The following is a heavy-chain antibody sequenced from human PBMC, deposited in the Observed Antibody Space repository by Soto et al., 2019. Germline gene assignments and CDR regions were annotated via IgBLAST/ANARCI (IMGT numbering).Heavy chain of an antibody. CDR3: AHSAIFGVVITNWFDP. Sequence: QITLKESGPTLVKPTQTLTLTCTFSGFSLSTSGVGVGWIRQPPGKALEWLALIYWDDDKRYSPSLKSRLTITKDTSKSQVVLTMTNMDPVDTATYYCAHSAIFGVVITNWFDPWGQGTLVTVSS. V-gene: IGHV2-5*02. D-gene: IGHD3-3*01. CDR2: IYWDDDK. CDR1: GFSLSTSGVG. J-gene: IGHJ5*02.